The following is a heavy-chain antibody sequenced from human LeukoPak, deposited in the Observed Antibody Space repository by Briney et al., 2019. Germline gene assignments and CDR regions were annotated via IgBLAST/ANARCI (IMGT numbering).Heavy chain of an antibody. D-gene: IGHD2-2*01. V-gene: IGHV3-23*01. J-gene: IGHJ4*02. CDR1: GFTFSTYA. CDR3: ARGQYCSSTSCYGRLGY. Sequence: QPGGSLRLSCADSGFTFSTYAMNWVRQAPGKGLEWVASISSGGGTTYYADSVKGRFTISRDNSKNTLYLQVNSLRPEDTAMYYCARGQYCSSTSCYGRLGYWGQGTLVTVSS. CDR2: ISSGGGTT.